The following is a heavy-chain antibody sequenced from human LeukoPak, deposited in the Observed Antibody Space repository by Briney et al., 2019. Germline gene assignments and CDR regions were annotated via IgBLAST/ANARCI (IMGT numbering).Heavy chain of an antibody. J-gene: IGHJ5*02. CDR1: GYNFTSYW. D-gene: IGHD3-3*01. Sequence: GESLKISCKGSGYNFTSYWIGWVRQVPGKGLEWMGLIYPGDSDTRYSPSLRGQVTMSVDKSISTAYLQWNSLKASDTAIYYCARQSAALRFSEFDPWGQGTLVTVSS. CDR2: IYPGDSDT. CDR3: ARQSAALRFSEFDP. V-gene: IGHV5-51*01.